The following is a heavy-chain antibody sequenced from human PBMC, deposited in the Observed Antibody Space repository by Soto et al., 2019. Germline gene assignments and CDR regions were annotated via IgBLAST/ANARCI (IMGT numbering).Heavy chain of an antibody. CDR1: GGSFSGYY. V-gene: IGHV4-34*01. Sequence: SETLSLTCAVYGGSFSGYYWSWIRQPPGKGLEWIGEINHSGSTNYNPSLKSRVTISVDTSKNQFSLKLSSVTAADTAVYYCARGTGLTDSYQLPARLLDSSGQGSLVTVSS. CDR3: ARGTGLTDSYQLPARLLDS. CDR2: INHSGST. D-gene: IGHD2-2*01. J-gene: IGHJ5*01.